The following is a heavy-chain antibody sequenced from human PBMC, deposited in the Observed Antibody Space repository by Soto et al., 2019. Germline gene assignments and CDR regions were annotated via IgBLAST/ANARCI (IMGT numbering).Heavy chain of an antibody. CDR1: GFTFSNAW. J-gene: IGHJ5*02. CDR3: TTAPRGRFLEYGIDP. CDR2: IKSKTDGGTT. D-gene: IGHD3-3*01. Sequence: EVQLVESGGGLVKPGGSLRLSCAASGFTFSNAWMNWVRQAPGKGLEWVGRIKSKTDGGTTDYAAPVKGRFTISRDDSKNTLYLQMNSLKTEDTAVYYCTTAPRGRFLEYGIDPWGQGTLVTVSS. V-gene: IGHV3-15*07.